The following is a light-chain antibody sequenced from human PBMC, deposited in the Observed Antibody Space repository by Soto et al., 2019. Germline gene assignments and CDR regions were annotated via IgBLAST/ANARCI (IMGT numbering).Light chain of an antibody. CDR2: GVT. CDR1: SSDVGDYYY. Sequence: QSVLTQPASVSGSPGQSITISCSGTSSDVGDYYYVSWYQQHPGKAPKLLIYGVTDRPSGVSHRFSGSRSDSTASLTISGLQAEDEADYYCSSYTSSSIYVFGTGTKVTVL. V-gene: IGLV2-14*01. CDR3: SSYTSSSIYV. J-gene: IGLJ1*01.